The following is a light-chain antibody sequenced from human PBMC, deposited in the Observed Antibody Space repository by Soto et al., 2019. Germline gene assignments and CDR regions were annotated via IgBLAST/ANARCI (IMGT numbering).Light chain of an antibody. CDR2: WAC. J-gene: IGKJ1*01. V-gene: IGKV4-1*01. Sequence: DIVMTQSPDSLAVSLGERATINCKSSQSVLYSANNKNYLAWYQQRPGQPPKLLIYWACTRESGVPDRFSGRGSGTDFTHPISSLQAEDVAVYYCHQYYTTPQTFGQGTKVEIK. CDR3: HQYYTTPQT. CDR1: QSVLYSANNKNY.